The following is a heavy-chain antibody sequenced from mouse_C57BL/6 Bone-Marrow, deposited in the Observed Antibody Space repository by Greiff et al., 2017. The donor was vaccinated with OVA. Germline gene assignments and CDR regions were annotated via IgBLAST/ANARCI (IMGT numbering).Heavy chain of an antibody. CDR1: GFTFSDFY. CDR2: ISNGGGST. J-gene: IGHJ4*01. V-gene: IGHV5-12*01. Sequence: EVMLVESGGGLVQPGGSLKLSCAASGFTFSDFYMYWIRQTPEKRLEWAAYISNGGGSTYYPDTVKGRFTISRDNAKNTLYLQMSRLKSEDTAMYYCARLDAMDYWGQGTSVTVSS. CDR3: ARLDAMDY.